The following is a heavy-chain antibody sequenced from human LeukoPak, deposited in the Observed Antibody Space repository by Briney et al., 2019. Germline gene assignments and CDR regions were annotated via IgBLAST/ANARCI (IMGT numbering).Heavy chain of an antibody. D-gene: IGHD6-19*01. CDR3: ARARGSSSGWGHYYYSLDV. V-gene: IGHV4-34*01. CDR2: VTDRGNV. CDR1: GGSSSGHY. Sequence: SETLSLTCAVYGGSSSGHYLTWIRQPPGKGLEWIGEVTDRGNVNYNPSLRSRVTMSVDTAKSQFSVKLRSMTAADTSVFFCARARGSSSGWGHYYYSLDVWGQGTTVTVSS. J-gene: IGHJ6*02.